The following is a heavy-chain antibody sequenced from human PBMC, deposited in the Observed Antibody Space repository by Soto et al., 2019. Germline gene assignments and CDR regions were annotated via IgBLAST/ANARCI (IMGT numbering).Heavy chain of an antibody. CDR1: GYTFTGYY. CDR2: INSNSGGT. D-gene: IGHD1-1*01. V-gene: IGHV1-2*04. CDR3: ARDISTGVAKGYNCFDP. J-gene: IGHJ5*02. Sequence: QVQLVQSGAEVKKPGASVKVSCKASGYTFTGYYMHWVVQAPGQGIEWMGWINSNSGGTNYEQKLQGWVTMTRHTSITTAYIELSRLRSDDTAVYYCARDISTGVAKGYNCFDPWGQGTMVTVSS.